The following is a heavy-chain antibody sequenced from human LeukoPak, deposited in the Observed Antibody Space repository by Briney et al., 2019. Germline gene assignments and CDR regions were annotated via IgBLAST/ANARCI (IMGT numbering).Heavy chain of an antibody. CDR2: INHSGST. D-gene: IGHD6-13*01. CDR1: GGSFSGYD. Sequence: SETLSLTCAVYGGSFSGYDWSWIRQPPGKGLEWIGEINHSGSTNYNPALKKRGTISLDTSKNQSSLKLRSVTAADTAVSYCARRTAGSYSRSPNWSDRSGQGTLVTVSS. CDR3: ARRTAGSYSRSPNWSDR. V-gene: IGHV4-34*01. J-gene: IGHJ5*02.